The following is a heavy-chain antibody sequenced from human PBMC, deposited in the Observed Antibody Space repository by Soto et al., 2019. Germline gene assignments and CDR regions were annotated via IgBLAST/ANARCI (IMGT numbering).Heavy chain of an antibody. D-gene: IGHD3-3*01. CDR1: GGSTDSLY. CDR3: ARQGYYDLLSGYYLFDY. V-gene: IGHV4-59*08. Sequence: QVQLQESGPGLVKPSETLFLTCTVSGGSTDSLYWSWVRQPPGKGLEWIGYVSYSGSTTYNPSLKRRVIGSIATSKNQFSLKLTSVTAADTAVYYCARQGYYDLLSGYYLFDYWGQGILVTVSS. J-gene: IGHJ4*02. CDR2: VSYSGST.